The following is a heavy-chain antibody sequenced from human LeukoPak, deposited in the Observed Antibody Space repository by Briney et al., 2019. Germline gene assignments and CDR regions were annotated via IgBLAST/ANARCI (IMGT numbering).Heavy chain of an antibody. CDR1: GGSISSYY. J-gene: IGHJ6*03. Sequence: SETLSLTCTVSGGSISSYYWSWIRQPPGKGLEWIGYIYTSGSTNYNPSLKSRVTISVDTSKNQFSLKLSSVTAADTAVYYCARRAKWKREPRYYYYMDVWGKGTTVTVSS. CDR3: ARRAKWKREPRYYYYMDV. V-gene: IGHV4-4*09. CDR2: IYTSGST. D-gene: IGHD4/OR15-4a*01.